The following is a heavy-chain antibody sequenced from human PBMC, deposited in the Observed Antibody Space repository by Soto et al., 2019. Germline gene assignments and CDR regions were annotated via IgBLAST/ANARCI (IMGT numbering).Heavy chain of an antibody. CDR1: GFTFSSYA. CDR3: AKSTVVPAPIDY. V-gene: IGHV3-23*01. J-gene: IGHJ4*01. Sequence: EVQLLEYGGGLVQPGGSLRLSCAASASGFTFSSYAMIWVRQAPGKGLEWLSTISGGANITYYADSVKGRFTISRYPSKNTLLLQMLGLRAADTAVYFCAKSTVVPAPIDYGGHGTLVTASS. CDR2: ISGGANIT. D-gene: IGHD2-2*01.